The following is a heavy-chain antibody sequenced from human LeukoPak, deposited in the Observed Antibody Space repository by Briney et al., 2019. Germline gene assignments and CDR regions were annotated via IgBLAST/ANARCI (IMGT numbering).Heavy chain of an antibody. CDR1: GGSISSSSYY. CDR3: AREKIAAAGTFGFDP. J-gene: IGHJ5*02. V-gene: IGHV4-39*07. D-gene: IGHD6-13*01. CDR2: IYYSGST. Sequence: SETLSLTCTVSGGSISSSSYYWCWIRQPPGKGLEWIGSIYYSGSTYYNPSLKSRVTISVDTSKNQFSLKLSSVTAADTAVYYCAREKIAAAGTFGFDPWGQGTLVTVSS.